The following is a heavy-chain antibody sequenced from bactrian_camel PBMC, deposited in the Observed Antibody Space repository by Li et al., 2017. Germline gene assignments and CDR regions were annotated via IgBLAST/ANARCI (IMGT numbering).Heavy chain of an antibody. CDR1: GYTYSNYC. D-gene: IGHD6*01. CDR2: IDSDGTT. CDR3: AEGYCEVVAAHVDPEYEYSY. Sequence: QVQLVESGGGSVQAGGSLRLSCVASGYTYSNYCMGWFRQAPGKERERDALIDSDGTTNVADSVKGRFTISKDNVKNIVYLQMNSLKSEDTGVYYCAEGYCEVVAAHVDPEYEYSYWGQGTQVTVS. V-gene: IGHV3S53*01. J-gene: IGHJ4*01.